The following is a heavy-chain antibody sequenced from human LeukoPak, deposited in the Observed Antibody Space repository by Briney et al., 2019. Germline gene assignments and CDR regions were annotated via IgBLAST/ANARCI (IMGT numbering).Heavy chain of an antibody. D-gene: IGHD3-3*01. CDR1: GYTFTGYY. CDR3: ARGPVSGSYINWYFDL. CDR2: INPNSGGT. V-gene: IGHV1-2*02. J-gene: IGHJ2*01. Sequence: ASVKVSCKASGYTFTGYYMQWVRQAPGQGLEWMGWINPNSGGTNYAQKLQGRVTMTTDTSTSTAYMELRSLRSDDTAVYYCARGPVSGSYINWYFDLWGRGTLVTVSS.